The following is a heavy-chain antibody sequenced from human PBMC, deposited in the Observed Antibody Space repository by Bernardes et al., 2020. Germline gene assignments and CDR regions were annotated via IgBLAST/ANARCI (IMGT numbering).Heavy chain of an antibody. CDR1: GFTFSNYW. CDR3: ARGAGAFDF. V-gene: IGHV3-74*01. Sequence: GGSLRLSCAASGFTFSNYWMHWVRQAPGKGLEWVSHINNDGSERSYADSVRGRFTISRDNAKNTLYLQMNSLRVDDTALYYCARGAGAFDFWGHGTLVTVSS. J-gene: IGHJ4*01. CDR2: INNDGSER.